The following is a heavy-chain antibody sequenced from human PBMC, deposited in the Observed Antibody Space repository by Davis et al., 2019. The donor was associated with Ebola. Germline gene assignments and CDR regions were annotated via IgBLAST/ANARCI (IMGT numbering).Heavy chain of an antibody. CDR2: ISGSGAIA. CDR3: ARVKGRPYATSGPVDY. Sequence: GESLKISCGASGFTFSNYAVNWVRQAPGKGLEWVSTISGSGAIAYYVDSVKGRFTISRDNSKNTLHLQMNSLRAEDTAVYYCARVKGRPYATSGPVDYWGQGTLVTVSS. J-gene: IGHJ4*02. D-gene: IGHD2-8*01. CDR1: GFTFSNYA. V-gene: IGHV3-23*01.